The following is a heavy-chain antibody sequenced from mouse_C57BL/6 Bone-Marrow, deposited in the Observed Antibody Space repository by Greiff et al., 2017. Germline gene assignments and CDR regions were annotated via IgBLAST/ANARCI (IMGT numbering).Heavy chain of an antibody. V-gene: IGHV1-22*01. CDR3: ARWAYNSKGWFAD. CDR2: LNPNNGGT. D-gene: IGHD2-5*01. Sequence: EVQLQQSGPELVKPGASVKMSCKASGYTFTDYNMHWVKQSHGKSLEWLGYLNPNNGGTRYNQKFKGKDTLTVNTSSSTAYMELRSLTSEDSAVYYCARWAYNSKGWFADWGQGTLVTVSA. J-gene: IGHJ3*01. CDR1: GYTFTDYN.